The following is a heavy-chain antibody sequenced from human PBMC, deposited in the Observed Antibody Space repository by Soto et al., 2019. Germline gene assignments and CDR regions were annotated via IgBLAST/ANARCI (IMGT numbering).Heavy chain of an antibody. V-gene: IGHV3-30-3*01. CDR1: GFTFSSYA. CDR2: ISYDGSNK. D-gene: IGHD6-13*01. CDR3: ARDLIPKAAAAPFDY. J-gene: IGHJ4*02. Sequence: LRLSCAASGFTFSSYAMHWVRQAPGKGLEWVAVISYDGSNKYYADSVKGRFTISRDNSTHTLYLQMNSLRAENTAVYYCARDLIPKAAAAPFDYWGQVTLATV.